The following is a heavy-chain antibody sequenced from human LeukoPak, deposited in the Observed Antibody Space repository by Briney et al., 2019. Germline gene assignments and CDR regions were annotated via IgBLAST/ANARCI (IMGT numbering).Heavy chain of an antibody. CDR1: GGSISTYY. CDR2: IYYTGST. CDR3: ARTGSWYYYFDY. J-gene: IGHJ4*02. V-gene: IGHV4-59*01. Sequence: PSETLSLTCTVPGGSISTYYWTWIRQPPGKGLEWIGYIYYTGSTNYNPSLKSRVTISVDTSKNQFSLKLSSVTAADTAVYYCARTGSWYYYFDYWGQGALVTVSS. D-gene: IGHD6-13*01.